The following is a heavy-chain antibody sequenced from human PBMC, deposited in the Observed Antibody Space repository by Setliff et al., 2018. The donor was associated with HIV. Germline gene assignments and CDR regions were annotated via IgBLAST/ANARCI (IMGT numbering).Heavy chain of an antibody. CDR3: ATVRAYYYDSSGQEYFQH. V-gene: IGHV1-69*10. Sequence: SVKVSCKASGYTFTSYGISWVRQAPGQGLEWMGGIIPILGIANYAQKFQGRVTITTDESTSTAYMELSSLRSEDTAMYYCATVRAYYYDSSGQEYFQHWGQGTLVTVSS. J-gene: IGHJ1*01. CDR1: GYTFTSYG. CDR2: IIPILGIA. D-gene: IGHD3-22*01.